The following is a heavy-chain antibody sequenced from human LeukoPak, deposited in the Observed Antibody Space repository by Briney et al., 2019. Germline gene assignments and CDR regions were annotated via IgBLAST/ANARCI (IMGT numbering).Heavy chain of an antibody. D-gene: IGHD3-3*01. CDR3: ARAYLRSLDY. CDR2: IYYSGST. CDR1: GFIFSSYA. V-gene: IGHV4-39*01. J-gene: IGHJ4*02. Sequence: PGGSLRLSCAASGFIFSSYAMSWVRQPPGKGLEWIGSIYYSGSTYYNPSLKSRVTISVDTSKNQFSLKLSSVTAADTAVYYCARAYLRSLDYWGQGTLVTVSS.